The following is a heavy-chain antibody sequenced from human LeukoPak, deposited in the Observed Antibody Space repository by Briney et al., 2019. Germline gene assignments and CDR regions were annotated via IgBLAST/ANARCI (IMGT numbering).Heavy chain of an antibody. CDR1: GFTLNNDA. CDR2: ISGSGGST. Sequence: GGSLRLSCTASGFTLNNDAMSWVRQAPGKGLEWVSAISGSGGSTYYADSVKGRFTISRDNSKNTLYLQMNSLRAEDTAIYYCAKNGDRGAYCTGGTCYPYFYYYMDVWGKGTTVTI. CDR3: AKNGDRGAYCTGGTCYPYFYYYMDV. D-gene: IGHD2-15*01. J-gene: IGHJ6*03. V-gene: IGHV3-23*01.